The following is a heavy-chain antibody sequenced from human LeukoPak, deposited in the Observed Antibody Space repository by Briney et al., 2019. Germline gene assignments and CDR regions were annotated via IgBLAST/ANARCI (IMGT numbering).Heavy chain of an antibody. CDR3: AREEGVPMVYDSYYGMDV. V-gene: IGHV1-18*01. D-gene: IGHD2-8*01. J-gene: IGHJ6*02. Sequence: GPVKVSCKAAGYTFTNYGISWVRQAPGQGLEWMGWISAYNGNRKYAQKIQGRVTMTTDTSTTTAYMELRSLRYDDTAVYYCAREEGVPMVYDSYYGMDVWGQGTTVIVSS. CDR2: ISAYNGNR. CDR1: GYTFTNYG.